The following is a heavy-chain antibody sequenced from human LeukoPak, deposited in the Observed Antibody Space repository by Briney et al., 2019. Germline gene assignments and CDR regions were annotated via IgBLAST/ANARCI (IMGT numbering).Heavy chain of an antibody. CDR3: ARQGVGATVGNAFDI. CDR2: IYPGDSDT. V-gene: IGHV5-51*01. Sequence: GESLKISCKGSGYSFTSYWIGWVRQMPGKGLEWMGIIYPGDSDTRYSPSFQGQVTISADKSISTAYLQWSSLKASDTAMYYCARQGVGATVGNAFDIWGQGTMVTVSS. J-gene: IGHJ3*02. D-gene: IGHD1-26*01. CDR1: GYSFTSYW.